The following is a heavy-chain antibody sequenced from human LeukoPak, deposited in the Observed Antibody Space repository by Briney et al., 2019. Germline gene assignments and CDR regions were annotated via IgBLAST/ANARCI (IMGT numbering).Heavy chain of an antibody. CDR3: AKDGRIYGSGSYQLD. D-gene: IGHD3-10*01. J-gene: IGHJ4*02. CDR1: GFTFDDYG. CDR2: INWNGGST. Sequence: PGGSLRLSCAASGFTFDDYGMSWVRQAPGKGLEWVCGINWNGGSTAYADSVKGRFTISRDNSKNTLYLQMNSLRAEDTAVYYCAKDGRIYGSGSYQLDWGQGTLVTVSS. V-gene: IGHV3-20*04.